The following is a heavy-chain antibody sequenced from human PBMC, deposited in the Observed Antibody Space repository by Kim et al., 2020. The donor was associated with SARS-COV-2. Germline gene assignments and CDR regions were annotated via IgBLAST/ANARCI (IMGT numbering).Heavy chain of an antibody. D-gene: IGHD3-9*01. CDR1: GGSFSGYY. J-gene: IGHJ4*02. Sequence: SETLSLTCAVYGGSFSGYYWSWIRQPPGKGLEWIGEINHSGSTNYNPSLKSRVTISVDTSKNQFSLKLSSVTAADTAVYYCARTQVLRYFDYWGQGTLGT. V-gene: IGHV4-34*01. CDR2: INHSGST. CDR3: ARTQVLRYFDY.